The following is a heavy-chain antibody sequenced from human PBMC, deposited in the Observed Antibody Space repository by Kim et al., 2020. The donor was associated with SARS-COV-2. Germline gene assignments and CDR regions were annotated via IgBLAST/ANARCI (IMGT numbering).Heavy chain of an antibody. CDR1: GGTFSSYA. CDR3: ARVSPYYYDSSGANDY. Sequence: SVKVSCKASGGTFSSYAISWVRQAPGQGLEWMGGIIPIFGTANYAQKFQGRVTITADESTSTAYMELSSLRSEDTAVYYCARVSPYYYDSSGANDYWGQGPLVTVSS. V-gene: IGHV1-69*13. CDR2: IIPIFGTA. D-gene: IGHD3-22*01. J-gene: IGHJ4*02.